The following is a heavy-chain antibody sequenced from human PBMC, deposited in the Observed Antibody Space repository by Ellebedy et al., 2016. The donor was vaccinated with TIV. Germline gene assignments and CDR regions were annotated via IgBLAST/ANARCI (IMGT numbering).Heavy chain of an antibody. Sequence: SETLSLXXAVYGGSFSGYYWSWIRQPPGKGLEWIGEINHSGSTNYNPSLKSRVTISVDTSKNQFSLKLSSVTAADTAVYYCARGSTGINWFDPWGQGTLVTVSS. CDR1: GGSFSGYY. D-gene: IGHD1-14*01. CDR3: ARGSTGINWFDP. V-gene: IGHV4-34*01. CDR2: INHSGST. J-gene: IGHJ5*02.